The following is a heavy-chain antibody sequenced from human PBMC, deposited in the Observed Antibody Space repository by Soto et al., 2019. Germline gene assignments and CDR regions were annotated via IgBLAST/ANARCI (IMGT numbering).Heavy chain of an antibody. CDR2: IKTASGDT. J-gene: IGHJ5*02. D-gene: IGHD2-2*01. Sequence: ASVKISCKAARYNFSSYDLFWVRQSPGQGLEWMGWIKTASGDTHYAQNFQGRVTMTRDTSISTAYMELNNLVSDDTAVYYCARRSTIYLNVVSYDHWGQGTPVTASS. V-gene: IGHV1-2*02. CDR1: RYNFSSYD. CDR3: ARRSTIYLNVVSYDH.